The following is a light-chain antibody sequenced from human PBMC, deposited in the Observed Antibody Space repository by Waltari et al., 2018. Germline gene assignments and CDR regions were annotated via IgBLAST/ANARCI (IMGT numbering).Light chain of an antibody. CDR1: SPNIGAGYD. Sequence: QSVLTQPPSVSGAPGQRVTIPCTGSSPNIGAGYDVHWYQQLPGTAPKLLIYGNSNRPSGVPDRFSGSKSGTSASLAITGLQAEDEADYYCQSYDSSLSGVFGTGTKVTVL. V-gene: IGLV1-40*01. CDR3: QSYDSSLSGV. CDR2: GNS. J-gene: IGLJ1*01.